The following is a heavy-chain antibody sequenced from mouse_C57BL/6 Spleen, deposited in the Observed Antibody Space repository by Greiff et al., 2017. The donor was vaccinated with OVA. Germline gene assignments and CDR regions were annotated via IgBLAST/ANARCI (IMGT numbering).Heavy chain of an antibody. CDR2: IDPETGGT. J-gene: IGHJ2*01. CDR3: TRLDTTVVAGDY. V-gene: IGHV1-15*01. Sequence: VQLQQSGAELVRPGASVTLSCKASGYTFTDYEMHWVKQTPVHGLEWIGAIDPETGGTAYNQKFKGKAILTADKSSSTAYMELRSLTSEDSAVYYCTRLDTTVVAGDYWGQGTTLTVSS. CDR1: GYTFTDYE. D-gene: IGHD1-1*01.